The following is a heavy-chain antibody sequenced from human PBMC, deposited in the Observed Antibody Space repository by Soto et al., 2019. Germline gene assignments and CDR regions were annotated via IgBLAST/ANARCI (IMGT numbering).Heavy chain of an antibody. CDR2: IIPIFGTA. CDR1: GGTFSSYA. D-gene: IGHD3-22*01. J-gene: IGHJ4*02. Sequence: SVKVSCKASGGTFSSYAISWVRQAPGQGLEWMGGIIPIFGTANYAQKFQGRVTITADEPTSTAYMELSSLRSEDTAVYYCARDLPPDYYDSSGFFDYWGQGTLVTVSS. CDR3: ARDLPPDYYDSSGFFDY. V-gene: IGHV1-69*13.